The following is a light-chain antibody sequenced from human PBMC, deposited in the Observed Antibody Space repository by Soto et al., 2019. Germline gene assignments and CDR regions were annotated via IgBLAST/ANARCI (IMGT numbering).Light chain of an antibody. V-gene: IGLV3-1*01. CDR3: QAWDSGAVV. Sequence: SYELTQTPAVSVSPGQTASISCSGDKLGNKYTCWYQQKPGQSPVLVIYQDSERPSGIPERFSGSSSGNTATLTISETQAMDEADYYCQAWDSGAVVFGGGTKVTVL. CDR2: QDS. CDR1: KLGNKY. J-gene: IGLJ2*01.